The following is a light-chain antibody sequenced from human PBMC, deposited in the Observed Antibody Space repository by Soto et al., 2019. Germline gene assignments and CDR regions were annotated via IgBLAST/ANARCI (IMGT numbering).Light chain of an antibody. CDR2: GAS. CDR1: QSVSSY. J-gene: IGKJ1*01. Sequence: EIVLTQSPATLSLSPGERATLSCRASQSVSSYLAWYQQKPGQAPRLLIYGASTRATGIPARFSGSGSGTEFTRTISSLQSEDFAVYYCQHYNNWLSWTFGQGTKVEIK. V-gene: IGKV3-15*01. CDR3: QHYNNWLSWT.